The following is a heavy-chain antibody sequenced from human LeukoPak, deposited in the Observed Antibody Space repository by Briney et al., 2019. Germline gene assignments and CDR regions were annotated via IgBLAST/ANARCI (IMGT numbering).Heavy chain of an antibody. D-gene: IGHD6-13*01. V-gene: IGHV1-3*01. CDR2: INAGNGNT. CDR3: ARGGYSSSWYPSGAYYYGMDV. Sequence: ASVKVSCKASGYTLTSYAMHWVRQAPGQRLEWMGWINAGNGNTKYSQKFQGRVTITRDTSASTAYMELSSLRSEDTAVYYCARGGYSSSWYPSGAYYYGMDVWGQGTTVTVSS. CDR1: GYTLTSYA. J-gene: IGHJ6*02.